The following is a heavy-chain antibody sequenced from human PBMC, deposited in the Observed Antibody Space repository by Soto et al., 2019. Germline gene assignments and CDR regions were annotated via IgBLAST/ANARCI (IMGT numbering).Heavy chain of an antibody. CDR1: GYTFTGYY. V-gene: IGHV1-2*04. D-gene: IGHD3-10*01. J-gene: IGHJ4*02. CDR2: VNPNSGGT. CDR3: ASSRVSTQDGAGSYNNGDLDY. Sequence: VASVKVSCKASGYTFTGYYMHWVRQAPGQGLEWMGWVNPNSGGTNYAQNFEGWVTMTRDTSISTAYMEMSRLRSDDTAVYYCASSRVSTQDGAGSYNNGDLDYWGQGTLVTVSS.